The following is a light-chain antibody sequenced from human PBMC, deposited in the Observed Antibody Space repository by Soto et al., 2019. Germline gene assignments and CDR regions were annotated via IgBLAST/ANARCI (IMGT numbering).Light chain of an antibody. CDR3: QQYGGSPSIT. J-gene: IGKJ5*01. Sequence: EIVLTQSPGTLSLSPGEGATLSCRASQILSSNYLAWYQQKPGQAPRLLIYGESRSATGIPDRFSGSGSGTDFTLAIRRLEPEASAVYYCQQYGGSPSITFGQGTRLEIK. CDR2: GES. CDR1: QILSSNY. V-gene: IGKV3-20*01.